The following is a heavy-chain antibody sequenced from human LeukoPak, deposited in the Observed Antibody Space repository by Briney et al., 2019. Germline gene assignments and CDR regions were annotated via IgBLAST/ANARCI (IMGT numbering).Heavy chain of an antibody. V-gene: IGHV1-2*02. CDR3: ARSLRYSSGWYFDY. D-gene: IGHD6-19*01. CDR1: GYTLTGYY. J-gene: IGHJ4*02. Sequence: ASVKVSCKAAGYTLTGYYMHWVRQAPGQGLEWMGWINPNSSGTNYAQKFQGRVTMTRDTSISTAYMELSRLRSDDTAVYYCARSLRYSSGWYFDYWGQGTLVTVSS. CDR2: INPNSSGT.